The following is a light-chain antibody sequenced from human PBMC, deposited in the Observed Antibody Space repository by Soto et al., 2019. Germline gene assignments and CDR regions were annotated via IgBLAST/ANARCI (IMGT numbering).Light chain of an antibody. CDR1: QSISPY. CDR3: QQSYSRPRT. V-gene: IGKV1-39*01. CDR2: SAS. J-gene: IGKJ1*01. Sequence: DIQMTQSPSSLSASVGDRFTITFRASQSISPYLNWYQQKPGKAPNLLIYSASILESGVPSRFSGSGSGTDFTLTISSLQPEDFATYFCQQSYSRPRTFGQGTKVDIK.